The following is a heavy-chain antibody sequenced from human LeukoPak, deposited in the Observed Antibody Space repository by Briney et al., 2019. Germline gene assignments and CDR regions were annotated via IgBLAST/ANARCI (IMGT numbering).Heavy chain of an antibody. CDR1: GGTFSSYA. CDR3: ASYVLEMATIEDAASKFDY. CDR2: IIPIFGTA. D-gene: IGHD5-24*01. Sequence: ASVKVSCKASGGTFSSYAISWVRQAPGQGLEWMGGIIPIFGTANYAQKFQGRVTITTDESTSTAYMELSSLRSEDTAVYYCASYVLEMATIEDAASKFDYWGQGTLVTVSS. V-gene: IGHV1-69*05. J-gene: IGHJ4*02.